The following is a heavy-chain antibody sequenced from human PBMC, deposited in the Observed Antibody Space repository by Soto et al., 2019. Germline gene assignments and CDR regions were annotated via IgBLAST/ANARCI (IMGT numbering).Heavy chain of an antibody. D-gene: IGHD3-3*01. CDR2: IYPGDSDT. J-gene: IGHJ3*02. CDR3: ARQTIFGVVIIRYAFDI. Sequence: GESLKISCKGSGYSFTSYWIGWVCQMPGKGLEWMGIIYPGDSDTRYSPSFQGQVTISADKSISTAYLQWSSLKASDTAMYYCARQTIFGVVIIRYAFDIWGQGTMVTVS. CDR1: GYSFTSYW. V-gene: IGHV5-51*01.